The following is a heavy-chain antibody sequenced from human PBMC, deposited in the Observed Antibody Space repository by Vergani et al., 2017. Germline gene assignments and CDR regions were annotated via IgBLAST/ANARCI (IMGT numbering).Heavy chain of an antibody. J-gene: IGHJ4*02. CDR1: GFPFSSYA. D-gene: IGHD2/OR15-2a*01. CDR3: AKDHSRLSYYFEY. V-gene: IGHV3-23*01. Sequence: QLLESGGGLVQPGGSLRLSCAASGFPFSSYAMTWVRQAPGKGLEWVSGISGSGVSTYYADSGKGRFTISRDNSKNTLYLQMNSLRAEDTAVYYCAKDHSRLSYYFEYWGQGTLVTVSS. CDR2: ISGSGVST.